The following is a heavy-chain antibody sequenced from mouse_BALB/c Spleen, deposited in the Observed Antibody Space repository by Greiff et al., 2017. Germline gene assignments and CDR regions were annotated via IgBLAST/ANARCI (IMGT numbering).Heavy chain of an antibody. CDR3: ARDRDRYGSSFVFDY. V-gene: IGHV5-4*02. Sequence: EVKLMESGGGLVKPGGSLKLSCAASGFTFSDYYMYWVRQTPEKRLEWVATISDGGSYTYYPDSVKGRFTISRDNAKNNLYLQMSSLKSEDTAMYYCARDRDRYGSSFVFDYWGQGTTLTVSS. D-gene: IGHD1-1*01. CDR2: ISDGGSYT. CDR1: GFTFSDYY. J-gene: IGHJ2*01.